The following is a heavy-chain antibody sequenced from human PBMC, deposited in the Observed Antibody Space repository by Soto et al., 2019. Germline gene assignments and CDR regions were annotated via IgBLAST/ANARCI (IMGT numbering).Heavy chain of an antibody. CDR3: ARIGYSSSSFDY. Sequence: EVQLVESGGGLVQRGGSLRLSCAASAFTFSHYWMSWVRQAPGKGLEWVANIKEDGGVKYYVDSVKGRFTISRDNARNSVYLKMNSLRAEDTAVYYCARIGYSSSSFDYWGQGTLVTVSS. V-gene: IGHV3-7*05. CDR2: IKEDGGVK. D-gene: IGHD6-6*01. J-gene: IGHJ4*02. CDR1: AFTFSHYW.